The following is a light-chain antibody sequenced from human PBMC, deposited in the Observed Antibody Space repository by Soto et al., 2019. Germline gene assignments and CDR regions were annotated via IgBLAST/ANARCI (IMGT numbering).Light chain of an antibody. J-gene: IGKJ1*01. CDR3: QQYNNWPPVT. CDR2: GAS. Sequence: EIVMTQSPATLSVSPGERATLSCRASQSVSSNLAWYQQKPGQAPRLLIYGASTRATGIPARFSGSGSGTAFTLTISSLQSEDFAVYYCQQYNNWPPVTFGHGTKVEIK. CDR1: QSVSSN. V-gene: IGKV3-15*01.